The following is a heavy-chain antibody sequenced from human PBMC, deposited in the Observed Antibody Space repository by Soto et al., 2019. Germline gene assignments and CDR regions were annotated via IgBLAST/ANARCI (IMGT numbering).Heavy chain of an antibody. V-gene: IGHV4-39*01. CDR1: GGSISSYY. J-gene: IGHJ4*02. CDR2: IYYSGST. CDR3: ARRWGYSFDY. Sequence: SETLSLTCTVSGGSISSYYWGWIRRPPGKGLEWIGSIYYSGSTYYNPSLKSRVTISVDTSKNQFSLKLSSVTAADTAVYYCARRWGYSFDYWGQGTLVTVYS. D-gene: IGHD7-27*01.